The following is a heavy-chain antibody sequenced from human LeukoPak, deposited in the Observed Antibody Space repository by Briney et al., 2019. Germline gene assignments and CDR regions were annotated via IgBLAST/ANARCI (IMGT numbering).Heavy chain of an antibody. D-gene: IGHD3-22*01. V-gene: IGHV3-30-3*01. CDR1: GFTFSSYA. J-gene: IGHJ4*02. CDR2: ISYDGSNK. Sequence: GGSLRLSCAASGFTFSSYAMHWVRQAPGEGLEWVAVISYDGSNKYYADSVKGRFTISRDNSKNTLYLQMNSLRAEDTAVYYCARDMGSSGYYVDYWGQETLVTVSS. CDR3: ARDMGSSGYYVDY.